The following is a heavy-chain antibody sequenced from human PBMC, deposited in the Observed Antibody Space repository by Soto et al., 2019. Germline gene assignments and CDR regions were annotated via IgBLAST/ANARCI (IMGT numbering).Heavy chain of an antibody. CDR1: GYTFTGYY. Sequence: ASVKVSCKASGYTFTGYYMHWVRQAPGQGLEWMGWINPNSGGTNYAQKFQGWVTMTRDTSISTAYMELSRLRSDDTAVYYCARDHGDLITMIPGESYFDYWGQGTLVTVSS. D-gene: IGHD3-22*01. J-gene: IGHJ4*02. CDR3: ARDHGDLITMIPGESYFDY. V-gene: IGHV1-2*04. CDR2: INPNSGGT.